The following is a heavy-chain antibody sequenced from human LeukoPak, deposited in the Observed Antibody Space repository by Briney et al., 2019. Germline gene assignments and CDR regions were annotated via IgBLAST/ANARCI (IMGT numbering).Heavy chain of an antibody. CDR1: GHTLTELS. CDR3: ATDIRYFDPPYGMDV. Sequence: ASVKVSCKVSGHTLTELSMHWVRQAPGKGLEWMGGFDPEDGETIYAQKFQGRVTMTEDTSTDTAYMELSSLRSEDTAVYYCATDIRYFDPPYGMDVWGQGTTVTVSS. CDR2: FDPEDGET. V-gene: IGHV1-24*01. D-gene: IGHD3-9*01. J-gene: IGHJ6*02.